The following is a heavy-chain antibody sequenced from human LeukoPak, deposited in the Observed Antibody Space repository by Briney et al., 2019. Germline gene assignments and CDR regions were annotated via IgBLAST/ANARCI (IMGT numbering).Heavy chain of an antibody. CDR2: INAGNGNT. CDR1: GYTFTSYA. J-gene: IGHJ4*02. D-gene: IGHD1-26*01. V-gene: IGHV1-3*01. Sequence: ASVNVSCKASGYTFTSYAMHWVRQAPGQRLEWMGWINAGNGNTKYSQKFQGRVTITRDTSASTAYMELSSLRSEDTAVYYCARVSRELPADYWGQGTLVTVSS. CDR3: ARVSRELPADY.